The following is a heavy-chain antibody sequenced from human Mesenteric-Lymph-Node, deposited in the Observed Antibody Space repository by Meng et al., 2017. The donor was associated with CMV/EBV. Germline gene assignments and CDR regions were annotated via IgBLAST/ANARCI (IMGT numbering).Heavy chain of an antibody. CDR3: AKDHYYFGSGTYVGPIDY. CDR2: IYSGGDST. V-gene: IGHV3-23*03. J-gene: IGHJ4*02. D-gene: IGHD3-10*01. Sequence: GGSLRLSCAASGFTFSSYEMNWVRQAPGKGLEWVSVIYSGGDSTFYADSVKGRFTISRDNSKNTLYLQMSSLRVEDTAVYYCAKDHYYFGSGTYVGPIDYWGQGTRVTVSS. CDR1: GFTFSSYE.